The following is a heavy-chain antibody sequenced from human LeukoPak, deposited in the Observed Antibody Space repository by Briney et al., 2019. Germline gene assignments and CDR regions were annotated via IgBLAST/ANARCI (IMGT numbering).Heavy chain of an antibody. D-gene: IGHD2-21*02. Sequence: GGSLRLSCAASGFTFSNAWMNWVRQAPGKGLEWVGRIKSKTDGGTTDYAAPVNGRFTISRDDSKNTLYLQMNSLKTEDTAVYYCTTATYCGGDCYSAFDYWGQGTLVTVSS. J-gene: IGHJ4*02. CDR3: TTATYCGGDCYSAFDY. V-gene: IGHV3-15*07. CDR2: IKSKTDGGTT. CDR1: GFTFSNAW.